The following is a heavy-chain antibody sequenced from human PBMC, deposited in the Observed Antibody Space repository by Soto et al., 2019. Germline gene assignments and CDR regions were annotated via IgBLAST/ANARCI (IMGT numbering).Heavy chain of an antibody. CDR3: ARDLDWNYDDYFDY. D-gene: IGHD1-7*01. CDR1: GYTFTGYY. V-gene: IGHV1-2*02. CDR2: INPNSGGT. Sequence: ASVKVSCKASGYTFTGYYMHWVRQAPGQGLEWMGWINPNSGGTNYAQKFQGRVTMTRDTSISTAYMELSRLRSDDTAVYYCARDLDWNYDDYFDYWGQGTLVTVSS. J-gene: IGHJ4*02.